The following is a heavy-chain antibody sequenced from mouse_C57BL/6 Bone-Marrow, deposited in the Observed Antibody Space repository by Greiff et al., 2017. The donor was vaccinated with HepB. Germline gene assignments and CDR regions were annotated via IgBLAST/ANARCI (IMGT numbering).Heavy chain of an antibody. J-gene: IGHJ3*01. CDR3: ALYGNPFAY. Sequence: QVQLQQPGAELVMPGASVKLSCKASGYTFTSYWMHWVKQRPGQGLEWIGEIDPSDSYTNYNQKFKVKSTLTVDKSSSTAYMQLSSLTSEDSAVYYCALYGNPFAYWGQGTLVTVSA. V-gene: IGHV1-69*01. CDR2: IDPSDSYT. CDR1: GYTFTSYW. D-gene: IGHD2-1*01.